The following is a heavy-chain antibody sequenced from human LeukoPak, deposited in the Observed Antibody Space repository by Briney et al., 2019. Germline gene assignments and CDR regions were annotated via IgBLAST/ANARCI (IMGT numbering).Heavy chain of an antibody. CDR2: VSYSGST. V-gene: IGHV4-59*01. D-gene: IGHD1-26*01. CDR1: DGSISSYY. CDR3: ARDARSGPNRYFDY. J-gene: IGHJ4*02. Sequence: SETLSLTCTVSDGSISSYYWNWIRQPPGKGLEWIGYVSYSGSTNYNPSLKSRVIISVDTSKNQFSLKLSSVTAADTAMYYCARDARSGPNRYFDYWGQGTLVTVSS.